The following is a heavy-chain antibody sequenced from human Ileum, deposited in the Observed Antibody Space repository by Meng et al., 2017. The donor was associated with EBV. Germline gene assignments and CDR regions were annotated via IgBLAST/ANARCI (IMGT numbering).Heavy chain of an antibody. Sequence: QVQLVQSGAAVKKPGASVKVACRAYGYTFNNYGLIWVRQGPGQGLEWMGRISPYIGNTNYAQRYQGRLTLTTDTSTDTAYMELRSLSPDDTAIYYCARDRGQDTVVVVADRGFDPWGQGTMVTVSA. CDR2: ISPYIGNT. CDR3: ARDRGQDTVVVVADRGFDP. V-gene: IGHV1-18*01. D-gene: IGHD2-15*01. CDR1: GYTFNNYG. J-gene: IGHJ5*02.